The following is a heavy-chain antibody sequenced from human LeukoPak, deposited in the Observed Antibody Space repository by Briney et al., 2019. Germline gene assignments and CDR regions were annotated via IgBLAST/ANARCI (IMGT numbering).Heavy chain of an antibody. V-gene: IGHV3-15*01. CDR3: TTKYYDSSGIGDDY. Sequence: GGSLRLSCAASGFTFSNAWMSWVRQAPGKGLEWVGRIKSKTDGGTTDYAAPVKGRFTISRDDSKNTLYLQMNSLKTEDTAVYYCTTKYYDSSGIGDDYWGQGTLVTVSS. D-gene: IGHD3-22*01. CDR2: IKSKTDGGTT. J-gene: IGHJ4*02. CDR1: GFTFSNAW.